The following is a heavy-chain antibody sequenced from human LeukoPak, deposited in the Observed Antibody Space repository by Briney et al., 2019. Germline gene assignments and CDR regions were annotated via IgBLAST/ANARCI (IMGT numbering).Heavy chain of an antibody. D-gene: IGHD2-2*01. J-gene: IGHJ4*02. CDR1: GFTFSSYA. Sequence: GGSLRLSCAASGFTFSSYAMHWVRQAPGKGLQYASAISSEGGSTYYADSVKGRFTISRDNSKNTLYLQMGSLRVEDMAVYYCARRYCSSSSCSPLDYWGQGTLVTVSS. CDR2: ISSEGGST. V-gene: IGHV3-64*02. CDR3: ARRYCSSSSCSPLDY.